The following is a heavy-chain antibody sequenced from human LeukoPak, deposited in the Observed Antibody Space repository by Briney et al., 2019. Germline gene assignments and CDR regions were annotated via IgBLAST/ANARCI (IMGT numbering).Heavy chain of an antibody. CDR2: INPSGGST. D-gene: IGHD6-13*01. CDR3: ARAGVGVAAAGTGNYFDY. J-gene: IGHJ4*02. V-gene: IGHV1-46*01. CDR1: GYTFTSYY. Sequence: ASVKVSCKASGYTFTSYYMHWVRQAPGQGLEWMGIINPSGGSTSYAQKFQGRVTMTRDTSTSTVYMELSSLRYEDTAVYYCARAGVGVAAAGTGNYFDYWGQGTLVTVSS.